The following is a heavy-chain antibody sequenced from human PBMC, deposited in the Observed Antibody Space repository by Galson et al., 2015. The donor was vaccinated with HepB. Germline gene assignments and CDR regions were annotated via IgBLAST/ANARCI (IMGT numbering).Heavy chain of an antibody. CDR3: AKDTRNIVVVTAIPDY. D-gene: IGHD2-21*02. CDR2: ISGSGGST. V-gene: IGHV3-23*01. J-gene: IGHJ4*02. CDR1: GFTFSSYA. Sequence: SLRLSCAASGFTFSSYAMSWVRQAPGKGLEWVSAISGSGGSTYYADSVKGRFTISRDNSKNTLYLQMNSLRAEDTAVYYCAKDTRNIVVVTAIPDYWGQGTLVTVSS.